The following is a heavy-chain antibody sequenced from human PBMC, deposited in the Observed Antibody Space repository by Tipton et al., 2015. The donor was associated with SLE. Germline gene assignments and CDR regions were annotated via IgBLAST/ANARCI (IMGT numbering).Heavy chain of an antibody. Sequence: SLRLSCAASGLTFNRYWMHWVRQAPGKGLMWVSLIDSDGTITNYADTVKGRFTISRDNAKDTLCLQMNSLRAEDTAVYYCARIHYYGSGSRDYWGQGTLVTVSS. CDR2: IDSDGTIT. CDR1: GLTFNRYW. D-gene: IGHD3-10*01. CDR3: ARIHYYGSGSRDY. V-gene: IGHV3-74*01. J-gene: IGHJ4*02.